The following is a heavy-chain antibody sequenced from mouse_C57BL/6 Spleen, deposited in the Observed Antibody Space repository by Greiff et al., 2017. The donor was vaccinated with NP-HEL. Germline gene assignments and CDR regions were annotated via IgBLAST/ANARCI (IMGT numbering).Heavy chain of an antibody. V-gene: IGHV1-82*01. D-gene: IGHD1-1*01. CDR1: GYAFSSSW. J-gene: IGHJ3*01. CDR3: ARDGNYYGSSQAWFAY. CDR2: IYPGDGDT. Sequence: QVQLQQSGPALVKPGASVKISCKASGYAFSSSWMNWVKQRPGKGLEWIGRIYPGDGDTNDNWKFKGKATLTADKSSSTAYMQLSSLTSEDSAVYFCARDGNYYGSSQAWFAYWGQGTLVTVSA.